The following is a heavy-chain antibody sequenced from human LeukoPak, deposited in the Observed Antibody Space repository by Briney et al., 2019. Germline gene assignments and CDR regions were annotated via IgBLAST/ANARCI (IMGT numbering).Heavy chain of an antibody. V-gene: IGHV4-34*01. D-gene: IGHD5-18*01. J-gene: IGHJ5*02. CDR2: INHSGST. CDR3: AKGAGGFSYYNWFDP. CDR1: GGSFSGYY. Sequence: KPSETLSLTCAVYGGSFSGYYWSWIRQPPGKGLEWIGEINHSGSTNYNPSLESRVTISVDTSKNQFSLKLASVTAADTAIYYCAKGAGGFSYYNWFDPWGQGTLVTVSS.